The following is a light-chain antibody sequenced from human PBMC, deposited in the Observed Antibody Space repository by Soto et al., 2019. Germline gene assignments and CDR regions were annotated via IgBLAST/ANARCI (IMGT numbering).Light chain of an antibody. CDR2: DVT. V-gene: IGLV2-11*01. CDR1: SSDVGGYNY. Sequence: QSALTQPRSVSGSPGQSVTISCTGTSSDVGGYNYVSWYQHHPGKAPKILIYDVTKRPSGVPDRFSGSKSGNTASLSISGLQADDEADYYCCSYAGSYSWVFGGGTKLTVL. CDR3: CSYAGSYSWV. J-gene: IGLJ3*02.